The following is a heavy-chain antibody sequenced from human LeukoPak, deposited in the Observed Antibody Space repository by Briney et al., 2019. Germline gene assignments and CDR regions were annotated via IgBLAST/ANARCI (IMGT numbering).Heavy chain of an antibody. V-gene: IGHV4-31*03. CDR1: SAAFISGGYY. J-gene: IGHJ5*02. CDR2: IYYDGST. D-gene: IGHD5-18*01. CDR3: ARARGYTYGYWFDP. Sequence: PSETLSLTCTVSSAAFISGGYYWSWLRQSPGKGLEWIGYIYYDGSTYYNPSLKSRLTISGDTSKRQFSLNLSSVTAADTAVYYCARARGYTYGYWFDPWGQGILVSVSS.